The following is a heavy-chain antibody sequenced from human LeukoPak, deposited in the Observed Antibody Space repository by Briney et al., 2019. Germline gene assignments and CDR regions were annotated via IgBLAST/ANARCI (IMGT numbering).Heavy chain of an antibody. CDR3: ASSPYYYGMDV. Sequence: RASVKVSCKAPGGTFSSYAISWVRQAPGQGLEWMGGIIPIFGTANYAQKFQGRVTITADESTSTAYMELSSLRSEDTAVYYCASSPYYYGMDVWGQGTTVTVSS. CDR1: GGTFSSYA. J-gene: IGHJ6*02. V-gene: IGHV1-69*13. CDR2: IIPIFGTA.